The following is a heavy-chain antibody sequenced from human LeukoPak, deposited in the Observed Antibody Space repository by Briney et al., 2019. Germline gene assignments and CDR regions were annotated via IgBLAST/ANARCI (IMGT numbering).Heavy chain of an antibody. CDR2: IRYDGSNK. Sequence: PGGSLRLSCAASGFTFSSYEMNWVRQAPGKGLEWVAFIRYDGSNKYYADSVKGRFTISRDNSKNTLYLQMNSLRAEDTAVYYCARDPTRFYFDYWGQGTLVTVSS. V-gene: IGHV3-30*02. D-gene: IGHD4-17*01. CDR3: ARDPTRFYFDY. CDR1: GFTFSSYE. J-gene: IGHJ4*02.